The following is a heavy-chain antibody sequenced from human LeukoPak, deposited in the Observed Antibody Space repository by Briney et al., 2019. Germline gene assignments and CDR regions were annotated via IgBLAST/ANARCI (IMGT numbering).Heavy chain of an antibody. CDR3: ARGIRVEKWRGIYYYYYMDV. V-gene: IGHV1-8*01. D-gene: IGHD3-3*01. CDR1: GYTFTSND. J-gene: IGHJ6*03. CDR2: MNPNTGNT. Sequence: GASVKVSCKASGYTFTSNDINWVRQATGQGLEWMGWMNPNTGNTGYARKFQGRVTMTGNTSINTAYMELSSLTSEDTAVYYCARGIRVEKWRGIYYYYYMDVWGKGTTVTVSS.